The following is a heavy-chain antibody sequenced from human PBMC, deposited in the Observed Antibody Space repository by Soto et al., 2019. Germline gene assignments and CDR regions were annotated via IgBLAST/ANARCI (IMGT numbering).Heavy chain of an antibody. V-gene: IGHV3-30-3*01. Sequence: QVQLVESGGGVVQPGRSLRLSCAASGFTFSSYAMHWVRQAPGKGLEWVAVISYDGSNKYYADSVKGRFTISRDNSKNPLYLQMNSLRAEDTAVYYCARDKEHSSRWYGSYYYYGMDFWGQGTTVTVSS. J-gene: IGHJ6*02. CDR3: ARDKEHSSRWYGSYYYYGMDF. D-gene: IGHD6-19*01. CDR2: ISYDGSNK. CDR1: GFTFSSYA.